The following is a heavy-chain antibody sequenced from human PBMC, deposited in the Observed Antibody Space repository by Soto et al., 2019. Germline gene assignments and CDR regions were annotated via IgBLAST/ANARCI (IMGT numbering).Heavy chain of an antibody. V-gene: IGHV4-39*02. CDR3: ARDHYVWGSYAVAFDI. D-gene: IGHD3-16*01. CDR1: GGSISSSNYY. Sequence: SETLSLTCTVSGGSISSSNYYWGWIRQPPGKGLEWIGNIFYTGSTNYNPSLRSRITMSVDTSKKQFSLKLSSVTAADMAVYYCARDHYVWGSYAVAFDIWGQGTMVTVSS. CDR2: IFYTGST. J-gene: IGHJ3*02.